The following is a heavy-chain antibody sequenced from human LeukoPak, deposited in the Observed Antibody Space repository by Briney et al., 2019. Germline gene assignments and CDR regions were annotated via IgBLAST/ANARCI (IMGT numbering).Heavy chain of an antibody. J-gene: IGHJ6*03. CDR3: AKDSSSYDWGYMDV. CDR1: GFTFSTYA. V-gene: IGHV3-23*01. CDR2: IGGSDGRT. Sequence: PEGSLRLSCAASGFTFSTYAMSWVRQAPGKGLEWVSLIGGSDGRTRYADSVKGRFTISRDNSENTLYLEMNSLRAEDTAVYYCAKDSSSYDWGYMDVWGKGTTVTISS. D-gene: IGHD3-22*01.